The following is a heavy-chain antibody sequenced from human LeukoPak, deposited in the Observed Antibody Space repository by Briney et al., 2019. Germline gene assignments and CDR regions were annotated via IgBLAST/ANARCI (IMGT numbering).Heavy chain of an antibody. Sequence: PGGSLRLSCAASGLTFTDFWMNWVRLAPGRGLEWLTNIKPDGNEKYYVDSVKGRFAISRDNAKNEVYLEMNSLRAEDTGVYYCSGRDSSPSPRDYWGQGTLASVSS. D-gene: IGHD2-2*01. CDR1: GLTFTDFW. J-gene: IGHJ4*02. V-gene: IGHV3-7*01. CDR2: IKPDGNEK. CDR3: SGRDSSPSPRDY.